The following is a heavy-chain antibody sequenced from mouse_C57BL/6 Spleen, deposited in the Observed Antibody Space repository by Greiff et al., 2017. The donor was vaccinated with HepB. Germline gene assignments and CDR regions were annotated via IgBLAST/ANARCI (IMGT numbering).Heavy chain of an antibody. D-gene: IGHD4-1*01. J-gene: IGHJ3*01. CDR2: IRNKANGYTT. V-gene: IGHV7-3*03. CDR3: AKDELGPFAY. Sequence: DVKLVESGGGLVQPGGSLSLSCAASGFTFTDYYMSWVRQPPGKALEWLGFIRNKANGYTTEYSASVKGRFTISRDNSQSILYLQMNALRAEDSATYYCAKDELGPFAYWGQGTLVTVSA. CDR1: GFTFTDYY.